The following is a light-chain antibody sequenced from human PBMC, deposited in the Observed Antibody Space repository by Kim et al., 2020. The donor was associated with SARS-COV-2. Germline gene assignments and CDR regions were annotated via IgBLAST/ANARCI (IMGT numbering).Light chain of an antibody. J-gene: IGLJ3*02. V-gene: IGLV3-19*01. CDR1: SLRSYY. CDR2: GKN. CDR3: DSRDSSGNHWV. Sequence: SSELTQDPAVSVALGQTVRITCQGDSLRSYYANWYQQKPGQAPILVICGKNNRPSRIPDRFSGSTSGNTASLTITGAQAEDEADYYCDSRDSSGNHWVFGGGTQLTVL.